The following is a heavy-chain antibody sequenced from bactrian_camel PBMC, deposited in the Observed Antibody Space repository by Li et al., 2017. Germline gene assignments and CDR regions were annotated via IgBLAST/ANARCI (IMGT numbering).Heavy chain of an antibody. CDR3: AKWDGTYSINY. CDR2: ITSDSTTT. Sequence: VQLVESGGGEVQAGGSLKLSCAGSGFAFSTSLMYWVRQAPGKGLEWVSTITSDSTTTIYGDSVKGRFTISRDNANNILYLQLNSLNTDDAAMYYCAKWDGTYSINYWGQGTQVTVS. V-gene: IGHV3S1*01. CDR1: GFAFSTSL. D-gene: IGHD7*01. J-gene: IGHJ4*01.